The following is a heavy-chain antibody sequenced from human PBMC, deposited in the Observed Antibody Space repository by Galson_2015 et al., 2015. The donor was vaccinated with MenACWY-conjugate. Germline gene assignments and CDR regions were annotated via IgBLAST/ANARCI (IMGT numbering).Heavy chain of an antibody. Sequence: SLRLSCAASGFTFSSYWMSWVRQAPGKGLEWVANIKQDGSEKYYVDSVKGRFTISRDNAKNSLYLQMNSLRGEDTAVYYCARFSGYPNWSDPWAQGTLVPVSS. D-gene: IGHD3-10*01. V-gene: IGHV3-7*01. CDR2: IKQDGSEK. CDR3: ARFSGYPNWSDP. CDR1: GFTFSSYW. J-gene: IGHJ5*02.